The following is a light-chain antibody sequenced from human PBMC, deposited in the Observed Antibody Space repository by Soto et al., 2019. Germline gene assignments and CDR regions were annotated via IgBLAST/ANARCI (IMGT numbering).Light chain of an antibody. Sequence: QSVLTQPPSASGTPGQRVTISCSGSSSNIGSNTVSWYQQLPGTAPKLLIYNNSQRPSGVPDRISGSKSGTSASLAISGLQSEDEADYYCAAWDDRLNGVVFGGGTKLTVL. V-gene: IGLV1-44*01. J-gene: IGLJ2*01. CDR1: SSNIGSNT. CDR3: AAWDDRLNGVV. CDR2: NNS.